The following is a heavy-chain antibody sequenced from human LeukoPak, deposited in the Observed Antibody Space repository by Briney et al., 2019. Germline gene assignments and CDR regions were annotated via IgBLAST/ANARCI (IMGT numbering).Heavy chain of an antibody. CDR3: AELGITMIGGV. CDR1: GFAFRSHA. D-gene: IGHD3-10*02. V-gene: IGHV3-30*02. CDR2: IRYDGSKK. Sequence: GGSLRLSCTASGFAFRSHAMHWVRQAPGKGLEWVAFIRYDGSKKFYADSVKGRFTISRDNAKNSLYLQMNSLRAEDTAVYYCAELGITMIGGVWGKGTTVTISS. J-gene: IGHJ6*04.